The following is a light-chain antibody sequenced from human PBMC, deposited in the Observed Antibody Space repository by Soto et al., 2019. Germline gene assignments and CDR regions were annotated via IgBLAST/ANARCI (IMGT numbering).Light chain of an antibody. CDR1: QTISTY. J-gene: IGKJ1*01. CDR2: GAS. V-gene: IGKV1-39*01. Sequence: DIQMTQSPSPLSASVGDRVTITCRASQTISTYLNWYQQKPGKAPKLLIYGASSPQSGVPSRFSGSGSGTDFTLTISSLQPEDFGTYYCQQSFSTPRTLGQGTKVDIK. CDR3: QQSFSTPRT.